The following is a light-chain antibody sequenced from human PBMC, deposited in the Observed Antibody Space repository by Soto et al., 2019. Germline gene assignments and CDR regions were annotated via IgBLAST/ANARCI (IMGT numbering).Light chain of an antibody. CDR3: QEYRNNYGT. CDR1: QRIDTW. J-gene: IGKJ1*01. Sequence: DIQMTQSPATLAASVGDRVSITCRASQRIDTWLAWYQQKPGKAPNLLIYKASRLQSGVPSRFSGSGSGTKFTLTISSLQPEDFATYYCQEYRNNYGTFGQGTKVDIK. CDR2: KAS. V-gene: IGKV1-5*03.